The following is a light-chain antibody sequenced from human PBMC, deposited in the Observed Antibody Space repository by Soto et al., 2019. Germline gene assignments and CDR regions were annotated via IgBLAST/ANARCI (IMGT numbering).Light chain of an antibody. J-gene: IGKJ4*01. CDR1: QGLTSW. V-gene: IGKV1-12*01. CDR3: QQTSSFPLT. CDR2: AAS. Sequence: DVQMTQSPSSVSAAVGDRVTITCRASQGLTSWLAWYQQKPGKAPKLLIYAASSLQSGVPSRFSGSGSGTYFPHTISSLQPEDFATYYCQQTSSFPLTLGGGTKVEIK.